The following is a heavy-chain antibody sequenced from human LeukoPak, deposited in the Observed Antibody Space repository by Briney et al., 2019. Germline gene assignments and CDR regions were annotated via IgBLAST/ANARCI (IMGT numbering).Heavy chain of an antibody. CDR2: INTNTGNP. V-gene: IGHV7-4-1*02. Sequence: ASVKVSCKASGYTFSSYAMNWVRQAPGQGLEWMGWINTNTGNPTYAQGFTGRFVFSLDTSVSTAYLQISSLQAEDTAVYYCARSNNDGDYLGVGFDYWGQGTLVIVSS. CDR3: ARSNNDGDYLGVGFDY. CDR1: GYTFSSYA. J-gene: IGHJ4*02. D-gene: IGHD4-17*01.